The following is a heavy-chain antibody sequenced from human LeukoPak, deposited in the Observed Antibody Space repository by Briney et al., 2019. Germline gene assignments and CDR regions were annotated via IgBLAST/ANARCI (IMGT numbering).Heavy chain of an antibody. V-gene: IGHV4-59*01. J-gene: IGHJ3*02. Sequence: NPSETLSLTCTFSGDSFSSYYWTWIRQPPGMGLEWIGHIVYSGTTNYNPSLKSRVTMLIDTSKNQFSLKLNSVTAADTAVYYCARGSESGSYYGAFDIWGQGTMVTVSS. CDR2: IVYSGTT. CDR3: ARGSESGSYYGAFDI. D-gene: IGHD1-26*01. CDR1: GDSFSSYY.